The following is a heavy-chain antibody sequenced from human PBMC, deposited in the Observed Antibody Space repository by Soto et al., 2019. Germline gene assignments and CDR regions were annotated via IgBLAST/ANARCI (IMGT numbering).Heavy chain of an antibody. J-gene: IGHJ6*02. V-gene: IGHV3-30*04. Sequence: QVQLVESGGGVVQPGRSLRLSCAASEFTFSSYAMHWVRQAPGKGLEWVAVIAYDGSNQYSADSVEGRFTISRDNSKNTLYLQMNSLRAEDTVVYYCARNSDYGMDVWGQGTKVTVSS. CDR3: ARNSDYGMDV. D-gene: IGHD2-21*01. CDR1: EFTFSSYA. CDR2: IAYDGSNQ.